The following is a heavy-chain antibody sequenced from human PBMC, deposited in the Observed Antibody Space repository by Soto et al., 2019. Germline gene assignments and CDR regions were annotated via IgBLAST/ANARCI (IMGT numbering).Heavy chain of an antibody. CDR3: AKAVAGDYYYYGMDV. Sequence: QVQLVQSGAEVKKPGASVKVSCKASGYTFTSYGISWVRQAPGQGLEWMGWISAYNGNTNYAQKLQGRVTMTTDTATSTAYMELRSLRSNDTAVYYCAKAVAGDYYYYGMDVWGQGTTVTVSS. CDR1: GYTFTSYG. CDR2: ISAYNGNT. V-gene: IGHV1-18*01. D-gene: IGHD6-19*01. J-gene: IGHJ6*02.